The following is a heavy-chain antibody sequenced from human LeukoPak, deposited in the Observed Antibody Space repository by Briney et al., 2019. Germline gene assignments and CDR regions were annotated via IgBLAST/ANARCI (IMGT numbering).Heavy chain of an antibody. D-gene: IGHD4-17*01. CDR2: ISSSSSYT. V-gene: IGHV3-11*06. CDR3: ARLSSDYGDYQRLYYYYGMDV. Sequence: PGGSLRLSCAASGFTFSDYYMSWIRQAPGKGLEWVSYISSSSSYTNYADSVKGRFTISRDNAKNSLYLQMNSLRAEDTAVYYCARLSSDYGDYQRLYYYYGMDVWGQGTTVTVSS. CDR1: GFTFSDYY. J-gene: IGHJ6*02.